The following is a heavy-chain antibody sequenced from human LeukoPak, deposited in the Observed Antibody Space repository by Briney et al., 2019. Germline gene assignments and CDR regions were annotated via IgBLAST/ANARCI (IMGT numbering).Heavy chain of an antibody. CDR1: RFTFSSYT. J-gene: IGHJ6*03. D-gene: IGHD2-2*01. Sequence: GGSLRLSCADSRFTFSSYTMNWVRQAPGKGLEWVSGISANAVSTYYADSVKGRFTISRDNSKNTLYLHMDRLGTEDTAVYYCASMPSTEIYYFYYMHVWGKGTTVTVSS. V-gene: IGHV3-23*01. CDR2: ISANAVST. CDR3: ASMPSTEIYYFYYMHV.